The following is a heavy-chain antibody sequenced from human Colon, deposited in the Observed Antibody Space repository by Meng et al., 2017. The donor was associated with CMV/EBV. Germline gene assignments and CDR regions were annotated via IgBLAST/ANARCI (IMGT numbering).Heavy chain of an antibody. Sequence: YTFSGYVMNWVRQAPGQGLEWMGWINTDAGSPTYAQGFTGRFVFSLDTSVSTAYLLISGLEAEDTAVYYCARGGGEIYYGSGTCDSWGQGTLVTVSS. CDR3: ARGGGEIYYGSGTCDS. D-gene: IGHD3-10*01. J-gene: IGHJ4*02. CDR2: INTDAGSP. V-gene: IGHV7-4-1*02. CDR1: YTFSGYV.